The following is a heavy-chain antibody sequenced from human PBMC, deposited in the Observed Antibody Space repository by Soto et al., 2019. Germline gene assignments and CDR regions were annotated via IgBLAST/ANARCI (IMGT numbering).Heavy chain of an antibody. CDR3: ARSGYSSGWLNWFDP. V-gene: IGHV4-34*01. J-gene: IGHJ5*02. CDR1: GGSFCGYY. D-gene: IGHD6-19*01. CDR2: INHSGST. Sequence: PSETLSLTCAFYGGSFCGYYWSWIRQPPGKGLEWIGEINHSGSTNYNPSLKSRVTISVDTSKNQFSLKLSSVTAADTAVYYCARSGYSSGWLNWFDPWGQGTLVTVSS.